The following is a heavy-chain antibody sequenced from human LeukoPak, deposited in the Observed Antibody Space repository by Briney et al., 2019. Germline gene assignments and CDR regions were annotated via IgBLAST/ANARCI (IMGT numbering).Heavy chain of an antibody. CDR3: ARGYGDLDY. CDR2: INPNGGT. V-gene: IGHV4-4*07. CDR1: GGSISGFY. D-gene: IGHD4-17*01. J-gene: IGHJ4*02. Sequence: PSETLSLTCTVSGGSISGFYWSWIRQPAGKGLEWIGRINPNGGTNYNPSLKSRVTMSTDTSSNKFSLKLRSVTAADTAVYYCARGYGDLDYWGRGTLVTVSS.